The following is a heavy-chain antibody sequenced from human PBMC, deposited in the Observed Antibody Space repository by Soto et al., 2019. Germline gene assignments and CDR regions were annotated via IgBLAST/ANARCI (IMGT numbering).Heavy chain of an antibody. CDR3: AKDDSYSSGWYGSY. J-gene: IGHJ4*02. CDR1: GFTFSSYA. Sequence: GGSLRLSCAASGFTFSSYAMNWVRQAPGKGLEWVSGISGSGGGTYYADSVKGRFTISRDNSKNTLYLQMNSLRAEDTAIYYCAKDDSYSSGWYGSYWGKGTLVTVSS. CDR2: ISGSGGGT. D-gene: IGHD6-19*01. V-gene: IGHV3-23*01.